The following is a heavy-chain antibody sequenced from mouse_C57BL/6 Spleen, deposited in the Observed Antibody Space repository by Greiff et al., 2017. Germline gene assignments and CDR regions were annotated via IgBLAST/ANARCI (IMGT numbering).Heavy chain of an antibody. V-gene: IGHV1-82*01. CDR2: IYPGDGDT. D-gene: IGHD1-1*01. Sequence: QVQLQQSGPELVKPGASVKISRKASGYAFSSSWMNWVKQRPGKGLEWIGRIYPGDGDTNYNGKFKGKATLTADKSSSTAYMQLSSLTSEDSAVYFCVSITTVVNFDYWGQGTTLSVSS. CDR1: GYAFSSSW. CDR3: VSITTVVNFDY. J-gene: IGHJ2*01.